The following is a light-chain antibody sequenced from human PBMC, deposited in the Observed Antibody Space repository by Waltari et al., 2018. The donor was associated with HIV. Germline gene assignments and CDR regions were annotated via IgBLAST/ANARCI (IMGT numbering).Light chain of an antibody. CDR2: RNN. CDR1: SSNIGANY. V-gene: IGLV1-47*01. J-gene: IGLJ2*01. CDR3: AAWGDSLSNVV. Sequence: QSVLTQPPSASGTPGQRVTISCSGSSSNIGANYVYWYQQLPGTAPKLLIYRNNQRPSGLPDRFSGSKSGTSASLAISGLRSEDEANYYCAAWGDSLSNVVFGGGTKLTVL.